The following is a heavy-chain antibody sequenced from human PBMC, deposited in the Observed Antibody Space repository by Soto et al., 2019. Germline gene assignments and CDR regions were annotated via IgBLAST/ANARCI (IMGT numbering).Heavy chain of an antibody. CDR3: ARATRVAVAGTRYFFDY. CDR2: MNPNTGNT. V-gene: IGHV1-8*01. Sequence: QVQLVQSGAEVKKPGASVKVSCKASGYIFTNYDINWVRQATGQGLEWMGWMNPNTGNTGYAQKFQGRVTMTRNTSINTAYMELSSLRSEDTAVYYCARATRVAVAGTRYFFDYWGQGTLLTVSS. CDR1: GYIFTNYD. J-gene: IGHJ4*02. D-gene: IGHD6-13*01.